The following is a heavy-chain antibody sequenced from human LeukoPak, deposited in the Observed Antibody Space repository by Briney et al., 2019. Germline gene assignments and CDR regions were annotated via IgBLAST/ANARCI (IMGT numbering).Heavy chain of an antibody. CDR1: GFTFSSYW. CDR3: ARWGSPSEDILTGYYKLYYYYGMDV. Sequence: GGSLRLSCAASGFTFSSYWMHWVRQAPGKGLVWVSRINSDGSSTSYADSVKGRFTISRDNAKNTLYLQMNSLRAEDTAVHYCARWGSPSEDILTGYYKLYYYYGMDVWGQGTTVTVSS. D-gene: IGHD3-9*01. J-gene: IGHJ6*02. V-gene: IGHV3-74*01. CDR2: INSDGSST.